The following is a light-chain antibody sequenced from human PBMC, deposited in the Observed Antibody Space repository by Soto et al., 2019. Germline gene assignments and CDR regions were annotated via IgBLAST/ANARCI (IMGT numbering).Light chain of an antibody. CDR2: EVS. Sequence: QSALTQPPSASGSPGQSVTISCTGTSSDIGGYKYASWYQQHPGKAPKLMIYEVSKRPSGVPDRFSGSKSGNTASLTVSGLQTEDEADYYCSSYAGRNNVVFGGGTKLTVL. CDR1: SSDIGGYKY. J-gene: IGLJ2*01. V-gene: IGLV2-8*01. CDR3: SSYAGRNNVV.